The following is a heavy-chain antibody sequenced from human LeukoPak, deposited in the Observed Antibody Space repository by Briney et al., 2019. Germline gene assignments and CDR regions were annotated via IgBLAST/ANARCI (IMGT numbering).Heavy chain of an antibody. CDR3: ARVAWVTATYFGY. V-gene: IGHV3-30-3*01. CDR1: GFTFSSYA. J-gene: IGHJ4*02. D-gene: IGHD2-21*02. CDR2: ISYDGSNK. Sequence: PGGPLRLSCAASGFTFSSYAMHWVRQAPGKGLEWVAVISYDGSNKYYADSVKGRFTISRDNSKNTLYLQMNSLRAEDTAVYYCARVAWVTATYFGYWGQGTLVTVSS.